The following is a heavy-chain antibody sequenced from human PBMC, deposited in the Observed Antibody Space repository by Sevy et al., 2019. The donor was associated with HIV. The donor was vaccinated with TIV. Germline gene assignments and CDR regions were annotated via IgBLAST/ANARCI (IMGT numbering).Heavy chain of an antibody. Sequence: GGSLRLSCAASGFTFSSFGMNWVRQAPGKGLEWISYISHSTNTRLYPASVTGRFSISRDNARNSLYLQMNSLRAEDTAVYYCARESYFYDTTTFPENDYWGRGTLVTVSS. CDR2: ISHSTNTR. CDR1: GFTFSSFG. D-gene: IGHD3-22*01. J-gene: IGHJ4*02. V-gene: IGHV3-48*01. CDR3: ARESYFYDTTTFPENDY.